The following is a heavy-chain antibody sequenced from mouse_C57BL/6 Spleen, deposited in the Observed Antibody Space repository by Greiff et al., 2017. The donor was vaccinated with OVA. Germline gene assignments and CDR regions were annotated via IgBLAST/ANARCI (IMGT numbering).Heavy chain of an antibody. CDR1: GSTFSDYG. J-gene: IGHJ4*01. Sequence: EVQRVESGGGLVKPGGSLKLSCAASGSTFSDYGMHWVRQAPEKGLEWVAYISSGSSTIYYADTVKGRFTISRDNAKNTLFLQMTSLRSEDTAMYYCARPVYDGYSYAMDYWGQGTSVTVSS. CDR3: ARPVYDGYSYAMDY. V-gene: IGHV5-17*01. D-gene: IGHD2-3*01. CDR2: ISSGSSTI.